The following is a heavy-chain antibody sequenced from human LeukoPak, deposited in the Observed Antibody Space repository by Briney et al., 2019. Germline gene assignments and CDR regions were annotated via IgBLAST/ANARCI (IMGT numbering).Heavy chain of an antibody. J-gene: IGHJ6*02. CDR2: IRYDGSNK. D-gene: IGHD3-9*01. Sequence: GGSLRLSCAASGFTFSSYGMHWVRQAPGKGLEWVAFIRYDGSNKYYADSVKGRFTISRDNSKNTLYLQMNSLRAEDTAVYYCAKDTRYFDWLLPSYYYYHGMNVWGQGTTVTVSS. CDR1: GFTFSSYG. CDR3: AKDTRYFDWLLPSYYYYHGMNV. V-gene: IGHV3-30*02.